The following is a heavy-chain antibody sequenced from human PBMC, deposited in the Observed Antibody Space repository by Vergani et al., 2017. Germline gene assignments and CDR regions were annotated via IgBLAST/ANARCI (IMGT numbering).Heavy chain of an antibody. J-gene: IGHJ4*02. CDR1: NGSISEKSDS. D-gene: IGHD2-2*02. Sequence: QVQLQESGPGLVKPSETLSLSCIVSNGSISEKSDSWGWIRQPLGKGLEWIGDVNYSGIAFYNPSLRSRATISVDTSKNQFSLKVISVTAADTAVYYCATIGYRRWGYYFDYWGQGILVTVSS. CDR2: VNYSGIA. CDR3: ATIGYRRWGYYFDY. V-gene: IGHV4-39*07.